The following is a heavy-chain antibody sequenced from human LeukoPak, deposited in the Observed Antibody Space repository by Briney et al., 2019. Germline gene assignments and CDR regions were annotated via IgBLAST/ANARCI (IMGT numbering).Heavy chain of an antibody. CDR2: IKQDGSEK. Sequence: PGESLSLSCAASGFTFSSYWMNWVRQAPGKGLEWVANIKQDGSEKYYVDSVKGRFTISRDNTENSLYLQMNSLRAEDTAVYFCARGAYGGRGYYYGVDVWGKGTTVTVSS. J-gene: IGHJ6*04. CDR3: ARGAYGGRGYYYGVDV. CDR1: GFTFSSYW. V-gene: IGHV3-7*03. D-gene: IGHD4-23*01.